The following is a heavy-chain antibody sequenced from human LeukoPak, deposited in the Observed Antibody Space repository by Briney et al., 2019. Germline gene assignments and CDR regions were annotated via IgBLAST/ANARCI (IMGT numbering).Heavy chain of an antibody. D-gene: IGHD1-20*01. V-gene: IGHV1-2*02. J-gene: IGHJ4*02. CDR3: ARGPPPNIALTGWGTGTCFDY. Sequence: GASVKVSCKTSRYTLTDYYLHWVRQAPGQGLEWMGWINPNSGGTKYAQKFQGRVIMTRDTSISTDYMELSSLRSDDTAVYYCARGPPPNIALTGWGTGTCFDYWGQGTLVTVSS. CDR2: INPNSGGT. CDR1: RYTLTDYY.